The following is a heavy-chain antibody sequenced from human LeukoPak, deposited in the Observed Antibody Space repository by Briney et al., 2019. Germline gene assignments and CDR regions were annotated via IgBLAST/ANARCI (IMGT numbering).Heavy chain of an antibody. Sequence: GGSLRLSCAASGFTFSSYGMHWVRQAPGKGLEWVAVIWYDGSSKYYADSVKGRFTISRDNSKNTLYLQMNSLRAEDTAVYYCARDMVRGELDFWGQGTLVTVSS. CDR1: GFTFSSYG. CDR2: IWYDGSSK. D-gene: IGHD3-10*01. V-gene: IGHV3-33*01. J-gene: IGHJ4*02. CDR3: ARDMVRGELDF.